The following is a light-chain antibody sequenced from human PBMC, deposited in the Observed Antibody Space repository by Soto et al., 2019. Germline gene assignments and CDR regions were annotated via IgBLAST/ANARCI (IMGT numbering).Light chain of an antibody. V-gene: IGKV3-20*01. Sequence: EIVLTPSPGTLSLSPGERANLSCRASQTVDSNFLAWYQQQPGQAPRLLIYAASTRATGIPDRFSGSGSGTDFTLTIGRLDPEDFAVYYCLKYGSSPGWTFGPGTKVDIK. CDR2: AAS. J-gene: IGKJ1*01. CDR3: LKYGSSPGWT. CDR1: QTVDSNF.